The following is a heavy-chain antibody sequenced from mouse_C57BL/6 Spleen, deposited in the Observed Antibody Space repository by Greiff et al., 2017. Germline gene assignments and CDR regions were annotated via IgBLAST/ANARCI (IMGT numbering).Heavy chain of an antibody. V-gene: IGHV14-4*01. CDR2: IDPENGDT. D-gene: IGHD2-1*01. CDR1: GFNIKDDY. Sequence: VHVKQSGAELVRPGASVKLSCTASGFNIKDDYMHWVKQRPEQGLEWIGWIDPENGDTEYASKFQGKATITADTSSNTAYLQLSSLTSEDTAVYYCTRGGNYVFYAMDYWGQGTSVTVSS. CDR3: TRGGNYVFYAMDY. J-gene: IGHJ4*01.